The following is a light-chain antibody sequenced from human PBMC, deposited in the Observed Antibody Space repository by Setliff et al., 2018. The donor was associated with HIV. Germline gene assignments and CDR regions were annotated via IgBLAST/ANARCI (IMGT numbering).Light chain of an antibody. Sequence: QSVLSQPASVSGSPGQSITISCSGTSSDIGGYNYVSWYQQHPGKVPKLMIFDVSNRPSGVSNRFSGSKSGNTASLTISGLQAEDEADYYCSAYTSSGSLGVFGTGTKVTVL. V-gene: IGLV2-14*03. CDR1: SSDIGGYNY. CDR2: DVS. J-gene: IGLJ1*01. CDR3: SAYTSSGSLGV.